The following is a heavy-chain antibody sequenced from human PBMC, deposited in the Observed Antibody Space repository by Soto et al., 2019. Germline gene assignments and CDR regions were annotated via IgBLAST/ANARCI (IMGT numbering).Heavy chain of an antibody. CDR2: IYPGDSDT. J-gene: IGHJ4*02. V-gene: IGHV5-51*01. CDR3: ARRGDSSGYMDY. Sequence: GESLKISCKGSGYSFTKYCIAWVLQMPGKSLEWMGIIYPGDSDTRYGPSFQGQVTISADKSINTACLQWSSLKASDTAMYYCARRGDSSGYMDYWGQGILVTVSS. D-gene: IGHD3-22*01. CDR1: GYSFTKYC.